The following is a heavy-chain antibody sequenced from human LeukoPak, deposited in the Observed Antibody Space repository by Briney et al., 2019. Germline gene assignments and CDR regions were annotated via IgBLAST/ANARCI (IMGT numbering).Heavy chain of an antibody. Sequence: GGSLRLSCAASGFTFNSYSMNWVRQAPGKGLEWVSYISSSSSYIYYADSVKGRFTISRDNAKNTLYLQMNSLRTDDTAVYYCGKKVGGYYVHAFDPWGQGTVVTVSS. CDR1: GFTFNSYS. CDR3: GKKVGGYYVHAFDP. CDR2: ISSSSSYI. V-gene: IGHV3-21*01. J-gene: IGHJ5*02. D-gene: IGHD3-3*01.